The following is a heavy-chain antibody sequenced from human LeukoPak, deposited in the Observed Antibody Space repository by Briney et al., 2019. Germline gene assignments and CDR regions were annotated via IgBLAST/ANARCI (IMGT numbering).Heavy chain of an antibody. D-gene: IGHD3-16*01. Sequence: GGSLRLSCSASGFSFSDYDMNWVRQAPGKGLEWVSAISGRSSHIYYGESVKGRFTISRDNVKNSLYLQMDSLGVEDTAVYYCGRAFPPLRTSSAGDLWGQGTLVIVSS. CDR2: ISGRSSHI. V-gene: IGHV3-21*01. J-gene: IGHJ1*01. CDR3: GRAFPPLRTSSAGDL. CDR1: GFSFSDYD.